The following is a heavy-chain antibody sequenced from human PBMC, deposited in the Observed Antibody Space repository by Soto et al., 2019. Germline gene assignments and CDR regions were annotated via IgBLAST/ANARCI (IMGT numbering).Heavy chain of an antibody. V-gene: IGHV3-64*01. J-gene: IGHJ4*02. CDR1: GFTFSSYA. Sequence: EVQLVESGGGLVQPGGSLRLSCAASGFTFSSYAMHWVRQAPGKGLEYVSAISSNGGSTYYANSVKGRFTISRDNSKNTLYVQMGSLRAEDMAVYYCARGRRGYSDGPNLDLDFDYWSQGTLVTVSS. CDR3: ARGRRGYSDGPNLDLDFDY. CDR2: ISSNGGST. D-gene: IGHD5-18*01.